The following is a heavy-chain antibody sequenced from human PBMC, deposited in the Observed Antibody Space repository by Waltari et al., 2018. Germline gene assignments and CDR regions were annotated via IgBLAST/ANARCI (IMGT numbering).Heavy chain of an antibody. D-gene: IGHD3-3*01. CDR1: GFTFSSYG. CDR3: ARVGTEVEMSWSDLFAFDI. V-gene: IGHV3-33*01. J-gene: IGHJ3*02. CDR2: IWYDGSNK. Sequence: QVQLVESGGGVVQPGRSLRLSCAASGFTFSSYGMHWVRQAPGKGREWVAVIWYDGSNKYYADSLKGRFTISRDNSKNTLYLQMNSLRAEDTAVYYCARVGTEVEMSWSDLFAFDIWGQGTMVTVSS.